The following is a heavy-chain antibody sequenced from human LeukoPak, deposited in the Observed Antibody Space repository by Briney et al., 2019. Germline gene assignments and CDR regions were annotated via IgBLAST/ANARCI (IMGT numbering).Heavy chain of an antibody. J-gene: IGHJ4*02. CDR2: ISSSSSYI. D-gene: IGHD6-13*01. CDR1: GFTFSSYS. Sequence: GGSLRLSCAAAGFTFSSYSMNWVRQAPGKGLEWVSSISSSSSYIYYADSVKGRFTISRDNAKNSLYLQMNSLRAEDTAVYYCATRSGAAAGPHPLCWGQGTLVTVSS. CDR3: ATRSGAAAGPHPLC. V-gene: IGHV3-21*01.